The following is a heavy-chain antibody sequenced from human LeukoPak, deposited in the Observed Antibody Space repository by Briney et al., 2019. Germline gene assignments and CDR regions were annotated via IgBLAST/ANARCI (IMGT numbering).Heavy chain of an antibody. Sequence: SETLSLTCTVSVNSISNGYYWGWIRQPPGKGLEWIGSIYHSGSTYYNPSLKSRVTISLDTSKNQFSLKLNSVTAADTAVYYCARIYSSSWFLNWFDPWGQGTLVTVSS. J-gene: IGHJ5*02. CDR2: IYHSGST. D-gene: IGHD6-13*01. CDR3: ARIYSSSWFLNWFDP. V-gene: IGHV4-38-2*02. CDR1: VNSISNGYY.